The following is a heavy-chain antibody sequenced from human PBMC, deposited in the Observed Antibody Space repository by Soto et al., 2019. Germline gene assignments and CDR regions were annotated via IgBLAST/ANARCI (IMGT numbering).Heavy chain of an antibody. CDR2: TYYRSKWYN. V-gene: IGHV6-1*01. D-gene: IGHD3-3*02. J-gene: IGHJ5*02. Sequence: SQTLSLTCAISGDSVSSNSAAWNWIRQSPSRGLEWLGRTYYRSKWYNDYAVSVKSRITINPDTSKNQFSLQLNSVTPEDTAVYYCARGGHFWSGYRYNWYDPWSEGTLFTVS. CDR3: ARGGHFWSGYRYNWYDP. CDR1: GDSVSSNSAA.